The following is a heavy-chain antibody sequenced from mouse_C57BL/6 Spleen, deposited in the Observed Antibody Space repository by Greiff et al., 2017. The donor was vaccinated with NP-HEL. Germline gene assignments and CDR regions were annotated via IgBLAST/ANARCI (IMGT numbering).Heavy chain of an antibody. Sequence: VEPGASVKLSCKASGYTFTSYWMHWVKQRPGQGLEWIGNINPSNGGTNYNEKFKSKATLTVDKSSSTAYTQLSILTSEDSAVYYCARRGTTVIHYFDYWGQGTTLTVSS. CDR2: INPSNGGT. D-gene: IGHD1-1*01. V-gene: IGHV1-53*01. J-gene: IGHJ2*01. CDR3: ARRGTTVIHYFDY. CDR1: GYTFTSYW.